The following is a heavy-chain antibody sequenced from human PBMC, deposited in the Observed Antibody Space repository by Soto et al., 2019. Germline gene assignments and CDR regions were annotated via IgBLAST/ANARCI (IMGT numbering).Heavy chain of an antibody. V-gene: IGHV1-18*01. CDR2: IGADNGDT. Sequence: QVQLVQSGAEVKKPGASVKVSCKASGYTFSTYGFSWVRQAPGQGLEWMGWIGADNGDTNYAQNFQGRVTMTTDTSTTTSYMELRSLTSDDTAVYFCARDWKGAEGFDPWGQGTLVIVSS. CDR1: GYTFSTYG. CDR3: ARDWKGAEGFDP. J-gene: IGHJ5*02. D-gene: IGHD1-1*01.